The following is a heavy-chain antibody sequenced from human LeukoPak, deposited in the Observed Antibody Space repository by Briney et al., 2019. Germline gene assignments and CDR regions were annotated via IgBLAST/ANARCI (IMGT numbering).Heavy chain of an antibody. CDR1: GFTFSRYG. J-gene: IGHJ5*02. Sequence: GGSLRLSCAASGFTFSRYGMHWVRQAPGKGLEWEAVISYDASNKYYVDSVKGRFTISRDNSKNTLYLQMNSLRAEDTAVYYCAKDETSKYCSSTSCLYNWFDPWGQGTLVTVSS. CDR2: ISYDASNK. CDR3: AKDETSKYCSSTSCLYNWFDP. V-gene: IGHV3-30*18. D-gene: IGHD2-2*01.